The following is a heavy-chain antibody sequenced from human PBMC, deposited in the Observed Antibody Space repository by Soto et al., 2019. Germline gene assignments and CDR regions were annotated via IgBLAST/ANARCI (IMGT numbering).Heavy chain of an antibody. V-gene: IGHV1-58*02. D-gene: IGHD4-17*01. CDR2: IVVGSGNT. Sequence: ASVKVSCKASGFTFTSSAMQWVRQARGQRLEWIGWIVVGSGNTNYAQKFQERVTITRDMSTSTAYMELSSLRSEDTAVYYCAAELNYVDQYGDYSPPSFDYWGQGTLVTVSS. CDR1: GFTFTSSA. CDR3: AAELNYVDQYGDYSPPSFDY. J-gene: IGHJ4*02.